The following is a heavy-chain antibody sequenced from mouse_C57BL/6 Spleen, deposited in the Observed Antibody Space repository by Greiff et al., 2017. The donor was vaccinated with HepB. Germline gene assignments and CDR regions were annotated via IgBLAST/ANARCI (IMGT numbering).Heavy chain of an antibody. Sequence: EVKLVESGGGLVQPGGSLTLSCAASGFTFSDYYMYWVRQTPEKRLEWVAYISNGGGSTYYPDTVKGRFTISRDNAKNTLYLQMSRLKSEDTAMYYCARGGLRTVYWYFDVWGTGTTVTVSS. CDR3: ARGGLRTVYWYFDV. CDR2: ISNGGGST. J-gene: IGHJ1*03. V-gene: IGHV5-12*01. D-gene: IGHD2-2*01. CDR1: GFTFSDYY.